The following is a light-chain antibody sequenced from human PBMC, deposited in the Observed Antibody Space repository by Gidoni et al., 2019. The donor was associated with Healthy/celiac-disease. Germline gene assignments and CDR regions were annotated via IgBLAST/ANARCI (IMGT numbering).Light chain of an antibody. CDR3: QQSYSTPYT. J-gene: IGKJ2*01. CDR2: AAS. V-gene: IGKV1-39*01. Sequence: FQMTQPPSSLSASVGDRVTITCQASQSISSYLNWYQQKPGKAPKLLIYAASSLQIGVPSRFSGSGSGTDFTLTISSLQPEDFATYYCQQSYSTPYTFGQGTKLEIK. CDR1: QSISSY.